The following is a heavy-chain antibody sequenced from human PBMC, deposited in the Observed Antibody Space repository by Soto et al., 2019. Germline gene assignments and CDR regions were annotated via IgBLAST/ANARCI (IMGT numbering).Heavy chain of an antibody. CDR2: IIPILGIA. CDR3: ARVNCSGGSCYSSGYYYYYMDV. Sequence: QVPLVQSGAEVKKPGSSVKVSCKASGGTFSSYTISWVRQAPGQGLEWMGRIIPILGIANYAQKFQGRVTITADKSTSTAYMELSSLRSEDTAVYYCARVNCSGGSCYSSGYYYYYMDVWGKGTTVTVSS. CDR1: GGTFSSYT. D-gene: IGHD2-15*01. V-gene: IGHV1-69*02. J-gene: IGHJ6*03.